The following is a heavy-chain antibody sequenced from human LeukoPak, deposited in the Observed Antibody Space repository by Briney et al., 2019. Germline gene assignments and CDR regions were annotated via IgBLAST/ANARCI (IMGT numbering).Heavy chain of an antibody. CDR1: GFTFSSYT. J-gene: IGHJ5*02. D-gene: IGHD6-19*01. Sequence: GGSLRLSCAASGFTFSSYTMNWVRQAPGKGLEWVSSISSSSSYIYYADSVKGRFTISRDNAKNTLYLQMNSLRAEDTAVYYCARGADTGYSSDSWGQGTLVTVSS. V-gene: IGHV3-21*01. CDR2: ISSSSSYI. CDR3: ARGADTGYSSDS.